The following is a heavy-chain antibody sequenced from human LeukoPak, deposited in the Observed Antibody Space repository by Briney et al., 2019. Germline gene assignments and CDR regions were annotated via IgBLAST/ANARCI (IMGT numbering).Heavy chain of an antibody. CDR2: ISGSGGST. Sequence: PGGSLRLSCAASGFTFSSYAMSWVRQAPGKGLEWVSAISGSGGSTYYADSVKGRFTISRDNSKNTLYLQMNSLRAEDTAVYYCAKDGKYYDFWSGYYPHNWFDPWGQGTLVTVSS. D-gene: IGHD3-3*01. CDR3: AKDGKYYDFWSGYYPHNWFDP. CDR1: GFTFSSYA. V-gene: IGHV3-23*01. J-gene: IGHJ5*02.